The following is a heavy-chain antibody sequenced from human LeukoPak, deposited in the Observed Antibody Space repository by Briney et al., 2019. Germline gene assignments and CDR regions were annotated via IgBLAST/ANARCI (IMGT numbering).Heavy chain of an antibody. D-gene: IGHD5-18*01. CDR3: ARNTWIQLWAYFDY. V-gene: IGHV1-69*05. CDR1: GGTFSSYA. CDR2: IIPIFGTA. J-gene: IGHJ4*02. Sequence: SVKVPCKASGGTFSSYAISWVRQAPGQGLEWMGGIIPIFGTANYAQKFQGRVTITTDESTSTAYMELSSLRDEDTAVYYCARNTWIQLWAYFDYWGQGTLVTVSS.